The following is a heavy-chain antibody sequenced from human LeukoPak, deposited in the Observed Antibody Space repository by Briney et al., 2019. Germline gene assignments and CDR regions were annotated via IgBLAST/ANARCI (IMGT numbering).Heavy chain of an antibody. V-gene: IGHV1-46*01. CDR1: GYTFTTYY. D-gene: IGHD6-13*01. Sequence: ASVKVSCKASGYTFTTYYIHWVRQAPGQGLEWMGIINPTGGSTTYAQKFQGRVAMTRDTSTSTVFMEVNSLRSEDTAVYYCALYSSTWYWGQGTLVTVSS. CDR2: INPTGGST. CDR3: ALYSSTWY. J-gene: IGHJ4*02.